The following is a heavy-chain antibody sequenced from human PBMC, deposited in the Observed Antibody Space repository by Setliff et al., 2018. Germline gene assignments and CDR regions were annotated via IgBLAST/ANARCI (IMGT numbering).Heavy chain of an antibody. CDR3: ARSLGSGSYYNSRPFYSDY. J-gene: IGHJ4*02. CDR2: IDPSGNT. V-gene: IGHV4-4*07. Sequence: SETLSLTCTVSGGSISSYYWSWIRQPAGRGLEWIGHIDPSGNTNYHPSLKSRVTISGDTSKNQFTLKLTSVTAADTAVYFCARSLGSGSYYNSRPFYSDYWGQGTLVTVSS. CDR1: GGSISSYY. D-gene: IGHD3-10*01.